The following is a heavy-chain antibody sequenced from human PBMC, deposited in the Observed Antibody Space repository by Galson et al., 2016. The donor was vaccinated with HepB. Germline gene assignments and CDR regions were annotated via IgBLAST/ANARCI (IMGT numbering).Heavy chain of an antibody. V-gene: IGHV3-23*01. D-gene: IGHD3-16*01. CDR3: TVWMSQHHDY. Sequence: SLRLSCAASGFTFSSYTMNWVRQAPGKGLEWVATIDSRTPTTHYADSVRGRFTISRHNSKDTVYLHMISLTAEDTAVYYCTVWMSQHHDYWGQGTLVTVSS. CDR1: GFTFSSYT. J-gene: IGHJ4*02. CDR2: IDSRTPTT.